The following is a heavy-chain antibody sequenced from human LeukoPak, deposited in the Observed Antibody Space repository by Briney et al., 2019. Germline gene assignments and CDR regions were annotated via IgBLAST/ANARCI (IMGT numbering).Heavy chain of an antibody. D-gene: IGHD3-10*01. CDR2: MNPNSGNT. CDR3: ARGRITMVRGVKYYYMDV. V-gene: IGHV1-8*01. CDR1: GYTFTSYD. Sequence: ASVKVSCKASGYTFTSYDINWVRQATGQGIEWMGWMNPNSGNTGYAQKFQGRVTMTRNTSIRTAYMELSSLRSEDTAVYYCARGRITMVRGVKYYYMDVWGKGTTVTVSS. J-gene: IGHJ6*03.